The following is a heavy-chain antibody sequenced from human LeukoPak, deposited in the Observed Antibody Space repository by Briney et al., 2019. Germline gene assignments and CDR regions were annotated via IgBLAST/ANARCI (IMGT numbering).Heavy chain of an antibody. CDR1: GYTFTGYY. J-gene: IGHJ6*03. V-gene: IGHV1-2*02. CDR2: INPNSGGT. D-gene: IGHD3-10*01. Sequence: GASVKVSCKASGYTFTGYYMHWVRQAPGQGLEWMGWINPNSGGTNYAQKFQGRVTMTRDTSISTAYMELSRLRSDDTAVYYCASGGIAYYYGSGSYSDYYYYMDVWGKGTTVTISS. CDR3: ASGGIAYYYGSGSYSDYYYYMDV.